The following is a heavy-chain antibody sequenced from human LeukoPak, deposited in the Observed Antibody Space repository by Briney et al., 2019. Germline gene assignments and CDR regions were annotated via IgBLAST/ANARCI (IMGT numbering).Heavy chain of an antibody. Sequence: SETLSLTCTVSGGSITNTNYCWGWVRQPPGKGLEWIGGIYFSGTTYYNPSLRSRVTISVDTSKNQFSLKLNSVTAADTAVYFCARHSSSAWYYYFGYWGQGALITVSS. CDR3: ARHSSSAWYYYFGY. CDR1: GGSITNTNYC. CDR2: IYFSGTT. D-gene: IGHD6-19*01. J-gene: IGHJ4*02. V-gene: IGHV4-39*01.